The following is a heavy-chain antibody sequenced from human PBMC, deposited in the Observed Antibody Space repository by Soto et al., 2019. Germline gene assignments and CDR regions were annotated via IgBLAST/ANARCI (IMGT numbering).Heavy chain of an antibody. CDR3: AIIAPSITIFGVASDAFDI. V-gene: IGHV1-18*01. CDR2: ISAYNGNT. CDR1: GYTFTSYG. D-gene: IGHD3-3*01. Sequence: ASVKVSCKASGYTFTSYGISWVRQAPGQGLEWMGWISAYNGNTNYAQKLQGRVTMTTDTSTSTAYMELRSLRSDDTAVYYCAIIAPSITIFGVASDAFDIWGQGTMVTVSS. J-gene: IGHJ3*02.